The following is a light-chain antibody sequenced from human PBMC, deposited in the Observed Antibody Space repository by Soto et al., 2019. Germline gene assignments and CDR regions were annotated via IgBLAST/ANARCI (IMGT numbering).Light chain of an antibody. J-gene: IGLJ1*01. CDR3: CSYAGSIYV. CDR2: DVS. V-gene: IGLV2-11*01. Sequence: QSALTQPRSVSGSPGQSVTISCTGTSSDVGGYNHVSWYQQHPGKAPKLMIYDVSKRPSGVPDRFSGSKSGNTASLTISGLQAEDEADYYCCSYAGSIYVFETGTKLTVL. CDR1: SSDVGGYNH.